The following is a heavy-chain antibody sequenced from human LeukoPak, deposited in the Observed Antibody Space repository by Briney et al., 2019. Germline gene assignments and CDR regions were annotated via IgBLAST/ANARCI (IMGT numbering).Heavy chain of an antibody. Sequence: GGSLRLSCAASGFTFSSYSMNWVRQAPGKGLEWVSYISSSSSTIYYADSVKGRFTISRDNAKNSLYLQMNSLRAEDTAVYYCARYCSSTSCYDNYYYGMDVWGQGTTVTVSS. CDR3: ARYCSSTSCYDNYYYGMDV. CDR2: ISSSSSTI. D-gene: IGHD2-2*01. CDR1: GFTFSSYS. J-gene: IGHJ6*02. V-gene: IGHV3-48*04.